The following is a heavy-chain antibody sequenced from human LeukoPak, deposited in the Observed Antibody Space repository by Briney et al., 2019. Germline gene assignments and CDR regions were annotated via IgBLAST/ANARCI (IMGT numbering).Heavy chain of an antibody. V-gene: IGHV1-69*04. CDR1: GGTFSSYA. J-gene: IGHJ4*02. CDR2: IIPILGIA. D-gene: IGHD2-15*01. CDR3: TDLVATPN. Sequence: GASVKVSCKASGGTFSSYAISWVRQAPGQGLEWMGRIIPILGIANYALKFQGRVTMTEDTSTDTAYMELSSLRSEDTAVYYCTDLVATPNWGQGTLVTVSS.